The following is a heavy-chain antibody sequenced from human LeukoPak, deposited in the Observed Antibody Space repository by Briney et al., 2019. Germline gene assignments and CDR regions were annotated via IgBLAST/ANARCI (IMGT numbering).Heavy chain of an antibody. CDR2: VYSGNDGT. V-gene: IGHV3-66*02. Sequence: GGSLILSCAASGFTVSTDNMSWVRQVPGKGLEWVSVVYSGNDGTNYADSVRGRFTISRDDSKNMVYLQMNNLRLEDAAVYYCTKRSRGYYDYWGQGTLVTVSS. CDR3: TKRSRGYYDY. CDR1: GFTVSTDN. J-gene: IGHJ4*02. D-gene: IGHD3-10*01.